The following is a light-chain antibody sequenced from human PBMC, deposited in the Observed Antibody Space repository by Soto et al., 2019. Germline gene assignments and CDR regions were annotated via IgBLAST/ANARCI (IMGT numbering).Light chain of an antibody. CDR2: KAS. CDR3: QQYNSYPLT. J-gene: IGKJ4*01. Sequence: DIQMTQSPSTLSASVGDRVTITCRASQSISSWLAWYQQKPGKAPKLLIYKASSLESGVPSRFSGSGSGTEFTLTISSLQPDEFATDDCQQYNSYPLTCGGGTKVEIK. CDR1: QSISSW. V-gene: IGKV1-5*03.